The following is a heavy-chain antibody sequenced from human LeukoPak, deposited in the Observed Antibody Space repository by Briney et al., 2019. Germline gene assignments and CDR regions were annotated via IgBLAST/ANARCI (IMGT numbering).Heavy chain of an antibody. CDR1: GGSISSSSYY. J-gene: IGHJ4*02. CDR2: IYYSGST. Sequence: PSETLSLTCTVSGGSISSSSYYWGWIRQPPGKGLEWIGSIYYSGSTYYNPSLKSRVTISVDTSKNQFSLKLRFVTAADTAVYYCARQACGGDCYPDYWGQGTLVTVSS. CDR3: ARQACGGDCYPDY. D-gene: IGHD2-21*01. V-gene: IGHV4-39*01.